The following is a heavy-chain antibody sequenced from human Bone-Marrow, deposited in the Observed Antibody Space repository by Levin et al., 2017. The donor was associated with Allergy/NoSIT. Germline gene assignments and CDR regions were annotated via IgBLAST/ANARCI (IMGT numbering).Heavy chain of an antibody. Sequence: GGSLRLSCAASGFTFSSYAMNWVRQAPGMGLEWVSTISRSGGRTYYVDSVKGRFTISGDNPKNSLYLQMNTLRVEDTAIYYCARARGIPHSFDIWGQGTMVTVSS. D-gene: IGHD2-21*01. V-gene: IGHV3-23*01. CDR2: ISRSGGRT. CDR3: ARARGIPHSFDI. J-gene: IGHJ3*02. CDR1: GFTFSSYA.